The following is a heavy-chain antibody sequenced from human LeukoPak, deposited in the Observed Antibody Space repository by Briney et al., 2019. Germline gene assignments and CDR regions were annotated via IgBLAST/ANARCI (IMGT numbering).Heavy chain of an antibody. Sequence: QPGRSLRLSCAASGFTFSSYGMHWVRQAPGKGLEWVAVISYDGSNKYYADSVKGRFTISRDNSKNTLYLQMNSLRAEDTAVYYCAKGPDYGDYHVDSWGQGTLVTVSS. CDR1: GFTFSSYG. J-gene: IGHJ4*02. CDR3: AKGPDYGDYHVDS. V-gene: IGHV3-30*18. D-gene: IGHD4-17*01. CDR2: ISYDGSNK.